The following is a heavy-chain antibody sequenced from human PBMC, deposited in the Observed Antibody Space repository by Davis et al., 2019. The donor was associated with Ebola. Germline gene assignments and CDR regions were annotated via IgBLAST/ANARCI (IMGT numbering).Heavy chain of an antibody. Sequence: GESLKISCAASGFTFSSYTLHWVRQAPGKGLEWVAVISYDGDNNYHADSVQGRFTISRDNSKNTVDLQMNSLRVEDTAVYYCARLDEDDYLTGPDYWGQGTLVTVSS. V-gene: IGHV3-30*04. CDR3: ARLDEDDYLTGPDY. CDR1: GFTFSSYT. D-gene: IGHD3-9*01. CDR2: ISYDGDNN. J-gene: IGHJ4*02.